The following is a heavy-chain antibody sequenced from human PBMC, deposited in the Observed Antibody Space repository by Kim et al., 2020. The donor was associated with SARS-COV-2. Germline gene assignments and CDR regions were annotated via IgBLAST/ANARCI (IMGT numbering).Heavy chain of an antibody. D-gene: IGHD6-13*01. CDR3: ARGPLIAAARWFDP. Sequence: TPSLKSRVTISVDTSNNQFSLELSSVTAADTAVYYCARGPLIAAARWFDPWGQGTLVTVSS. V-gene: IGHV4-34*01. J-gene: IGHJ5*02.